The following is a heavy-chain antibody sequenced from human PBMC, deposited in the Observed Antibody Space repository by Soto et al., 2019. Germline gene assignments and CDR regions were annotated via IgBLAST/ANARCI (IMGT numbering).Heavy chain of an antibody. J-gene: IGHJ4*02. CDR2: ISAYNGIT. Sequence: ASVKVSCKASGGTFSSYTISWVRQAPGQGLEWMGRISAYNGITNYAQKLQGRVTMTTDKSTSTAYMELRSLRSDDTAVYYCARDNAEILGYSAYFDYWGQGTLVTVSS. CDR1: GGTFSSYT. D-gene: IGHD3-22*01. V-gene: IGHV1-18*01. CDR3: ARDNAEILGYSAYFDY.